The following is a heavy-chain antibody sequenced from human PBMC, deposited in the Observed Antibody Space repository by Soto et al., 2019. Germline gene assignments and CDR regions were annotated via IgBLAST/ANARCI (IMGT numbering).Heavy chain of an antibody. Sequence: GGSLRLSCAASGFTFSSYAMHWVRQAPGKGLEWVAVISYDGSNKYYADSVKGRFTISRDNSKNTLYLQMNSLRAEDTAVYYCARDKAIVYYYDSSGYYYYYGMDVWGQGTTVTVSS. CDR1: GFTFSSYA. J-gene: IGHJ6*02. CDR3: ARDKAIVYYYDSSGYYYYYGMDV. V-gene: IGHV3-30*04. CDR2: ISYDGSNK. D-gene: IGHD3-22*01.